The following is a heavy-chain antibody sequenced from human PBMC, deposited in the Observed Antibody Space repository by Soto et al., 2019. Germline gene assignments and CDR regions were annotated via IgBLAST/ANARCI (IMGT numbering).Heavy chain of an antibody. CDR2: ISYDGSNK. CDR1: GFTFSSYG. Sequence: GGSLRLSCAASGFTFSSYGMHWVRQAPGKGLEWVAVISYDGSNKYYADSVKGRFTISRDNSKNTLYLQMNSLRAEDTAVYYCAKGGMGTAESRSIDYYYYGMDVWGQGTTVTVSS. J-gene: IGHJ6*02. CDR3: AKGGMGTAESRSIDYYYYGMDV. V-gene: IGHV3-30*18. D-gene: IGHD2-21*02.